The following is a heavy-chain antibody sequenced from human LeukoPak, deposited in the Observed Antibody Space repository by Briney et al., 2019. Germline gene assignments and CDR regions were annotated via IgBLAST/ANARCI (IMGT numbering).Heavy chain of an antibody. V-gene: IGHV4-59*08. CDR2: IYYSGST. D-gene: IGHD3-22*01. CDR1: GGSISSYY. CDR3: ARSTGYYYHFPQEY. J-gene: IGHJ4*02. Sequence: SETLSLTCTVSGGSISSYYWSWIRQPPGKGLEWIGYIYYSGSTNYNPSLKSRVTISVDTSKNQFSLKLSSVTAADTAVYYCARSTGYYYHFPQEYWGQGTLVTVSS.